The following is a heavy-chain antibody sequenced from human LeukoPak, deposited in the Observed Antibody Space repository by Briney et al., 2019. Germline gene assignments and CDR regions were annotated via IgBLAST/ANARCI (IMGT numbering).Heavy chain of an antibody. CDR1: GFTFSSYS. CDR2: ISSSSYI. V-gene: IGHV3-21*01. J-gene: IGHJ6*03. CDR3: ASLGGYCSGGSCYGPFDYYYMDV. D-gene: IGHD2-15*01. Sequence: GGSLRLSCAASGFTFSSYSMNWVRQAPGKGLEWVSSISSSSYIYYADSVKGRFTISRDNAKNSLYLQMNSLRAEDTAVYYCASLGGYCSGGSCYGPFDYYYMDVWGKGTTVTVSS.